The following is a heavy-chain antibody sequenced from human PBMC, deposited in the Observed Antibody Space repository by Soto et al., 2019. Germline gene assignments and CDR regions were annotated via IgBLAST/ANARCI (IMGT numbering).Heavy chain of an antibody. CDR3: ARDRGSSAWYSFDY. CDR2: ISAYNGNT. Sequence: QVQLVQSGAEVKKPGASVKVSCKASGYTFTSQGISWVRQAPGQGLEWMGWISAYNGNTNYAQEFQGRVTMTTDTSTSTAYMEMRSLRSDDTAVYFCARDRGSSAWYSFDYWGQGTLVTVSS. D-gene: IGHD6-19*01. CDR1: GYTFTSQG. J-gene: IGHJ4*02. V-gene: IGHV1-18*01.